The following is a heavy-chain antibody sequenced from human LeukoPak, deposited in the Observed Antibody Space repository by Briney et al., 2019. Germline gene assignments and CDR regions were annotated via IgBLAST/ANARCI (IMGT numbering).Heavy chain of an antibody. J-gene: IGHJ4*02. CDR3: ARSIAAAGGFDY. V-gene: IGHV3-21*01. D-gene: IGHD6-13*01. CDR1: GFTLRDYH. Sequence: GGSLRLSCVGSGFTLRDYHMDWVRQAPGKGLEWVSSISSSSSYIYYADSVKGRFTISRDNAKNSLYLQMNSLRAEDTAVYYCARSIAAAGGFDYWGQGTLVTVSS. CDR2: ISSSSSYI.